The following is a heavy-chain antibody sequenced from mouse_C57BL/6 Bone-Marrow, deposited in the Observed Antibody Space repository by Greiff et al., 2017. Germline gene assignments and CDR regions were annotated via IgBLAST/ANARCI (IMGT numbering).Heavy chain of an antibody. CDR3: ASWDAWFAY. V-gene: IGHV6-3*01. D-gene: IGHD4-1*01. J-gene: IGHJ3*01. CDR2: IRLESDNYAT. Sequence: GGSMNLSCVASGFTFSNYWMNWVRQSPEKGLEWVAQIRLESDNYATHYAESVKGRFTISRDDSKSSVYLQMNNLRAEDTGIYYCASWDAWFAYWGQGTLVTVSA. CDR1: GFTFSNYW.